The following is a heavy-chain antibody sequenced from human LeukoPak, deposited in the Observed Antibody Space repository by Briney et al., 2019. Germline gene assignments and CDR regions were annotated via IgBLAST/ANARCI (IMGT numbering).Heavy chain of an antibody. D-gene: IGHD1-1*01. J-gene: IGHJ4*02. CDR3: ARAQGWERPLDY. CDR1: GYTFTGYY. Sequence: GASVKVSCKASGYTFTGYYIYWVRQAPGQGLEWMGWINPNSGDTKYAQRFQGRVNMTRDTSISTAYMELSRLTSDDTAVYYCARAQGWERPLDYWGQGTLVTVSS. CDR2: INPNSGDT. V-gene: IGHV1-2*02.